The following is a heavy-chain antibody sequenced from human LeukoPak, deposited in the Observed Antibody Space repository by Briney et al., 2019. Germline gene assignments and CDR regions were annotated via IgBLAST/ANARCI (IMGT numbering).Heavy chain of an antibody. D-gene: IGHD2-2*01. CDR3: ARDQRYCSSSSCPWEPFDY. J-gene: IGHJ4*02. CDR1: GFTFSSYW. Sequence: GGSLRLSRAASGFTFSSYWMSWVRQAPGKGLEWVANIKQDGSEKYYVDSVKGRFTISRDNAKNSLYLQMNSLRAEDTAVYYCARDQRYCSSSSCPWEPFDYWGQGTLVTVSS. CDR2: IKQDGSEK. V-gene: IGHV3-7*03.